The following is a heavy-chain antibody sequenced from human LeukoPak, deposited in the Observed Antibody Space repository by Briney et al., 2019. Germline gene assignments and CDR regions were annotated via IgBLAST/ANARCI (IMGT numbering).Heavy chain of an antibody. CDR2: ISGSGDST. CDR3: ARGLRTAYYTFDS. Sequence: PGGSLRLSCAASGFTFSSYAMSWVRQAPGKGLEWVSAISGSGDSTNYADSVKGRFTISRDNSKNTLYLQMNSLRAEDTAVYYCARGLRTAYYTFDSWGQGILVTVSS. V-gene: IGHV3-23*01. J-gene: IGHJ4*02. CDR1: GFTFSSYA. D-gene: IGHD3/OR15-3a*01.